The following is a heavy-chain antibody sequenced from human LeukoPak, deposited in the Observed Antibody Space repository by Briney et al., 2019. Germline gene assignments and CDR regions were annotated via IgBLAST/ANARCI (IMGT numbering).Heavy chain of an antibody. J-gene: IGHJ4*02. CDR2: ISGSGGST. Sequence: GGSLRLSCAASTFAFSSYAMTWVRQAPGKGLEWVSAISGSGGSTYYADSVKGRFTISRDNSKNTLYLQMNSLRAEDTAVYYCAKGYPLYYDILTGYSPPDYWGQGTLVTVSS. CDR1: TFAFSSYA. D-gene: IGHD3-9*01. V-gene: IGHV3-23*01. CDR3: AKGYPLYYDILTGYSPPDY.